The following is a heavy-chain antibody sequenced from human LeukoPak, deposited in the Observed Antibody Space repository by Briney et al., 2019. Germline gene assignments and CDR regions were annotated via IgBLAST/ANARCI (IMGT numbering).Heavy chain of an antibody. V-gene: IGHV1-46*01. J-gene: IGHJ2*01. D-gene: IGHD3-16*01. CDR1: GYTFSNYY. Sequence: ASVKVSCKASGYTFSNYYIHWVRQAPGQGLEWMGKINPSGGRTVYAQKFQGRVTVTRDTSTSTVYMDLSSLRSEDAAVYYCARVAKLGTRFGWYFDLWGRGTLVTVSS. CDR2: INPSGGRT. CDR3: ARVAKLGTRFGWYFDL.